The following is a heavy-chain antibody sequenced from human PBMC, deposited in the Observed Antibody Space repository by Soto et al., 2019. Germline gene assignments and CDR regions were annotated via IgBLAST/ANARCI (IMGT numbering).Heavy chain of an antibody. J-gene: IGHJ6*02. V-gene: IGHV1-18*01. CDR1: GYTFTSYG. Sequence: ASVKVSCKASGYTFTSYGISWVRQAPGQGLEWMGWVSAYNGNTNYAQKLQGRVTMTTDTSTSTAYMELRSLRSDDTAVYYCARSGSIAVADRVYYYYGMDVWGQGTTVTVSS. CDR3: ARSGSIAVADRVYYYYGMDV. D-gene: IGHD6-19*01. CDR2: VSAYNGNT.